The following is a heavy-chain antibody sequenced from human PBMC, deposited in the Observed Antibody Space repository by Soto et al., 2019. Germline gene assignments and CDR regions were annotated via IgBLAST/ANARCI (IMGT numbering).Heavy chain of an antibody. CDR1: GVSISGYY. CDR3: ARDLWGYCGTDCYPLDV. J-gene: IGHJ6*02. D-gene: IGHD2-21*02. CDR2: MYNTGST. Sequence: SKTLSLTCTVSGVSISGYYWSWIRQPPGKGLEWIGYMYNTGSTVYNPSFKSRVTISVDTSKNQFSLKLNSVTAADTAVYYCARDLWGYCGTDCYPLDVWGQGTTVTVS. V-gene: IGHV4-59*01.